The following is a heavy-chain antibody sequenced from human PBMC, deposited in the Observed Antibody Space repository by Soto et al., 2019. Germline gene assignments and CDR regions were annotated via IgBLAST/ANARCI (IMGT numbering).Heavy chain of an antibody. CDR1: GASISYGGFS. CDR2: ISHLEST. CDR3: ARGGGYDSFDY. Sequence: QLQLQESGSGLVKTLETLSLTCTVSGASISYGGFSWSWIRQSPGKGLEWIGYISHLESTYFHPSFKSRLTMSIDRTRNQFSLKLSSVTAADMAVYYCARGGGYDSFDYWGQGVLVTVSS. V-gene: IGHV4-30-2*06. J-gene: IGHJ4*02. D-gene: IGHD5-12*01.